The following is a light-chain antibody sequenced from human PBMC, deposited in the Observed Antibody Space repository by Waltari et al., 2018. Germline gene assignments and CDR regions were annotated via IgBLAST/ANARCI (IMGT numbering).Light chain of an antibody. CDR3: QQYHDYSA. J-gene: IGKJ2*01. CDR1: QSISSY. CDR2: AAS. Sequence: DIQMTQSPSSLSASVGDRVTITCRASQSISSYLNWYQQKPGKAPKLLIYAASSLQSGVPSRFSGSASGTEFNLTISSLQPDDSATYYCQQYHDYSAFGQGTKLEIK. V-gene: IGKV1-39*01.